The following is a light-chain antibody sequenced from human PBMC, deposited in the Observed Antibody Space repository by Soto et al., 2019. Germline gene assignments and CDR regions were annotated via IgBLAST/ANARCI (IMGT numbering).Light chain of an antibody. CDR2: GAS. V-gene: IGKV3-20*01. CDR3: QQYGSSPLT. J-gene: IGKJ4*01. CDR1: QSVSSSY. Sequence: EIVLTQSPGTLSLSPGEMATLSCRASQSVSSSYLAWYQQKPGQAPRLLIYGASSRATGIPDRFSGSGSGTDFTLTISRLEPEDFAVYYCQQYGSSPLTFGGGTKVDIK.